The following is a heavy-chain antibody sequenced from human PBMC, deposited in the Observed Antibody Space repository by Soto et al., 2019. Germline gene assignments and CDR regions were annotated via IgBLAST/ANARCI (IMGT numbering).Heavy chain of an antibody. J-gene: IGHJ4*02. V-gene: IGHV1-69*13. CDR2: IIPIFGTA. CDR1: GGTFSSYA. D-gene: IGHD3-22*01. CDR3: ARSPNYYDSSGYYVVAGYFDY. Sequence: ASVKVSCKASGGTFSSYAISWVRQAPGQGLEWMGGIIPIFGTANYAQKFQGRVTSTADESTSTAYMELSSRRSEDTAVYYCARSPNYYDSSGYYVVAGYFDYWGQGTLVTVSS.